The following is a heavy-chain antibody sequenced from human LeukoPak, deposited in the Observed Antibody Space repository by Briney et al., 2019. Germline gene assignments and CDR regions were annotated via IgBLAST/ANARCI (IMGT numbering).Heavy chain of an antibody. Sequence: PGGSLRLSCAASGFTFSSYWMSWVRQAPGKGLEWVGRIKSKTDGGTTDYAAPVKGRFTISRDDSKNTLYLQMNSLKTEDTAVYYCTTEGSSSWYLNRGFDYWGQGTLVTVSS. V-gene: IGHV3-15*01. CDR2: IKSKTDGGTT. CDR3: TTEGSSSWYLNRGFDY. J-gene: IGHJ4*02. CDR1: GFTFSSYW. D-gene: IGHD6-13*01.